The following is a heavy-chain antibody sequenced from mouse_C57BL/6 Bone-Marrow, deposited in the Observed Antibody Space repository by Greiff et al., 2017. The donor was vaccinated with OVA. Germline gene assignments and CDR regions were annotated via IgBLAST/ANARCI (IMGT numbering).Heavy chain of an antibody. CDR2: ISPRSGNT. CDR3: ARSTTVVAPYYAMDY. J-gene: IGHJ4*01. D-gene: IGHD1-1*01. V-gene: IGHV1-81*01. Sequence: VQLQQSGAELARPGASVKLSCKASGYTFTSYGISWVKQRTGQGLEWIGEISPRSGNTYYNEKFKGKATLTADKSSSTAYMELRSLTSDDSAVYFCARSTTVVAPYYAMDYWGQGTSVTVSS. CDR1: GYTFTSYG.